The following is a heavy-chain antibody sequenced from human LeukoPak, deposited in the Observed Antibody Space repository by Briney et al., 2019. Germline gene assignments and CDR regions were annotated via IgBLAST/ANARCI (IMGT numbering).Heavy chain of an antibody. J-gene: IGHJ4*02. CDR3: ARVAGTLDY. D-gene: IGHD6-19*01. V-gene: IGHV4-59*01. CDR1: GGSISSYY. CDR2: IYYSGST. Sequence: PLETLSLTCTVSGGSISSYYWSWIRQPPGKGLEWIGYIYYSGSTNYNPSLKSRVTISGDTSKNQFSLKLSSVTAADTAVYYCARVAGTLDYRGQGTLVTVSS.